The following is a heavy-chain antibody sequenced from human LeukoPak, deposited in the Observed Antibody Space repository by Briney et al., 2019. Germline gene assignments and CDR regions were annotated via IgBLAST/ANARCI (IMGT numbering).Heavy chain of an antibody. J-gene: IGHJ4*02. CDR3: AKTSPVTTTLPRNFDY. D-gene: IGHD1-1*01. Sequence: GGSLRLSCAASGFTFSSYAMSWVRQAPGKGLEWVSAISGSGGSTYYADSVKGRFTISRDNSKNTLYLQMNSLRAEDTAVYYCAKTSPVTTTLPRNFDYWGQGTLVTVSS. V-gene: IGHV3-23*01. CDR2: ISGSGGST. CDR1: GFTFSSYA.